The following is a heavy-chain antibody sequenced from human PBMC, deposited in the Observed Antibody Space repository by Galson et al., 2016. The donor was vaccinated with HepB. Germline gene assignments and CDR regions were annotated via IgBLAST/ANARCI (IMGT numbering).Heavy chain of an antibody. Sequence: SETLSPICTVSVGATSSRSYHWGWIRQPPGKGLEWIGHIYYSGTTYAKPSLKSRVTISVDKYKNQFSLKLSYVTAADTAVYYCAGCVYNYGVLLPFEFWGQGTLVTVSS. CDR1: VGATSSRSYH. D-gene: IGHD5-18*01. V-gene: IGHV4-39*01. CDR2: IYYSGTT. CDR3: AGCVYNYGVLLPFEF. J-gene: IGHJ4*02.